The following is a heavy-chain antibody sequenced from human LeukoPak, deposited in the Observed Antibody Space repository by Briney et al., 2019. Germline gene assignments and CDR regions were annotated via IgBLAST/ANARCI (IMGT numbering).Heavy chain of an antibody. CDR1: GCTFSSYW. Sequence: PGGSLRLSCAASGCTFSSYWLSWVRQAPGRGLEWVANIKQGGSEKYYVYSVKGRFTISRDNAKNSLYLQMTSLRAEDTAVYYCARDPVQYCGGDCYFDYWGQGTLVTVSS. V-gene: IGHV3-7*01. J-gene: IGHJ4*02. D-gene: IGHD2-21*01. CDR3: ARDPVQYCGGDCYFDY. CDR2: IKQGGSEK.